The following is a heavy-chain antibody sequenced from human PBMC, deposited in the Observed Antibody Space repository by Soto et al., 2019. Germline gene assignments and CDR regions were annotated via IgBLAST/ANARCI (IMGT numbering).Heavy chain of an antibody. CDR2: IIPNFGTT. V-gene: IGHV1-69*01. CDR1: GGSFSNCV. D-gene: IGHD5-12*01. CDR3: ARDVGGEATIRY. J-gene: IGHJ4*02. Sequence: QVQLVQSGAEVKKPGSSVKVSCKASGGSFSNCVISWVRQAPGQGLEWMGGIIPNFGTTNYAQKFQGKVTITADETTRTAYLELSGPTSEDTSVYYCARDVGGEATIRYWGQGTLVTVSS.